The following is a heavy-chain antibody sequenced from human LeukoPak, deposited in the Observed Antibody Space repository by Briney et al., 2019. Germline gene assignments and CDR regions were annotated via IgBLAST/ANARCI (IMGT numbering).Heavy chain of an antibody. V-gene: IGHV3-21*01. CDR1: GFTFSSYG. CDR2: ISSSSSYI. CDR3: ARVPITMVRGVITYAFDI. Sequence: PGGSLRLSCAASGFTFSSYGMSWVRQAPGKGLEWVSSISSSSSYIYYADSVKGRFTISRDNAKNSLYLQMNSLRAEDTAVYYCARVPITMVRGVITYAFDIWGQGTMVTVSS. D-gene: IGHD3-10*01. J-gene: IGHJ3*02.